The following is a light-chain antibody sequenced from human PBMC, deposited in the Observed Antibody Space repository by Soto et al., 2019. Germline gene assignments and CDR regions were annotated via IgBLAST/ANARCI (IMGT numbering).Light chain of an antibody. Sequence: EIVLTQSRATLSLSPGERAILSCRASQSVSSYLAWYQQKPGQAPRLLIYDASNRATGIPARFSGSGSGTDFTLTISSLEPEDFAVYYCQQRSNWRYTFGQGTKLEIK. CDR3: QQRSNWRYT. V-gene: IGKV3-11*01. CDR2: DAS. CDR1: QSVSSY. J-gene: IGKJ2*01.